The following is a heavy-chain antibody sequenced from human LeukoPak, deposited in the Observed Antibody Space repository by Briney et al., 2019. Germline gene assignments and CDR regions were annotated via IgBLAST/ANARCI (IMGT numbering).Heavy chain of an antibody. CDR2: VHSSGNI. V-gene: IGHV4-4*07. CDR3: AGAPNIDFFDF. CDR1: GGSINSYY. D-gene: IGHD4/OR15-4a*01. Sequence: SETLSLTCTVSGGSINSYYWTWIRQSAGKGLDWIGRVHSSGNINYNPSLRSRVTMSVDTSKNQLSLKLNSVIAADPAVYFCAGAPNIDFFDFWGQGALVPVSS. J-gene: IGHJ4*02.